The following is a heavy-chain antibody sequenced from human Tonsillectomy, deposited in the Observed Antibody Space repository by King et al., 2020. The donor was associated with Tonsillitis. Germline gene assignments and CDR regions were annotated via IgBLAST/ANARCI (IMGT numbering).Heavy chain of an antibody. V-gene: IGHV4-59*01. J-gene: IGHJ4*02. CDR1: GGSISNYY. Sequence: QLQESGPGLVKPSETLSLTCTVSGGSISNYYWSWIRQTPGKGLEWIGYIYSSGSIYYNPSLKSRVTISVDASKKQFSLKLTSVTAADTAVYYCARGGAYGSGSYFGYWGQGTLVTVSS. CDR3: ARGGAYGSGSYFGY. CDR2: IYSSGSI. D-gene: IGHD3-10*01.